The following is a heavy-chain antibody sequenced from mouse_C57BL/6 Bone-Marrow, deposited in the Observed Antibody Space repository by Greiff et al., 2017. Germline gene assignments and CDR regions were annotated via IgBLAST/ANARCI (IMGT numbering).Heavy chain of an antibody. V-gene: IGHV1-22*01. J-gene: IGHJ3*01. Sequence: EVQLQQSGPELVKPGASVKMSCKASGYTFTDYNMHWVKQSHGKSLEWIGYINPNNGGTSYNQKFKGKATLTVNKSSSTAYMERRSLTSEDSAVYYCARDGYDAWFAYWGQGTLVTVSA. CDR3: ARDGYDAWFAY. CDR2: INPNNGGT. D-gene: IGHD2-2*01. CDR1: GYTFTDYN.